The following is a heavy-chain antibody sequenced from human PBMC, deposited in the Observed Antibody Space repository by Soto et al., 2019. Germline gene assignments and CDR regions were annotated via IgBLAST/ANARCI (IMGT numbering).Heavy chain of an antibody. Sequence: GGSLRLSCAASGFTVSSNYMSWVRQAPGKGLEWVSVIYSGGSTYYADSVKGRFTISRDNSKNTLYLQMNSLRAEDTAVYYCAKGSSGYYSGYFDYWGQGTLVTVSS. CDR3: AKGSSGYYSGYFDY. J-gene: IGHJ4*02. CDR2: IYSGGST. D-gene: IGHD3-22*01. V-gene: IGHV3-66*01. CDR1: GFTVSSNY.